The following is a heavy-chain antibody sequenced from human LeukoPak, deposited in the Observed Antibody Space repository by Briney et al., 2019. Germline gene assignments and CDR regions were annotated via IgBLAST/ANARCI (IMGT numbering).Heavy chain of an antibody. CDR1: GFTFSDDY. J-gene: IGHJ6*02. V-gene: IGHV3-11*01. Sequence: PGGSLRLSCAASGFTFSDDYMSWIRQAPGKGLEWVSCICSSGSTIYYADSLKGRFTITRDNAKNSLYLQMHSLRAEDTAVYYCARGLRSGFLFSGMDVWGQGTTVTVSS. CDR2: ICSSGSTI. D-gene: IGHD6-19*01. CDR3: ARGLRSGFLFSGMDV.